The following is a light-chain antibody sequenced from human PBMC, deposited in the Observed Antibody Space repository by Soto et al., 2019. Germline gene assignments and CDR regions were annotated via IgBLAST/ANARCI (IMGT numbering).Light chain of an antibody. J-gene: IGLJ1*01. CDR1: SSDVGGYNY. CDR2: EVT. V-gene: IGLV2-14*01. Sequence: QSALTQPASVSGSPGQSITISCTGTSSDVGGYNYVFWYQHHPGKAPKLIIYEVTNRPSGVSNRFSGSKSGNTASLTISGLQAEDDSDYYCISYTSGTSPYVFGTGTKLTVL. CDR3: ISYTSGTSPYV.